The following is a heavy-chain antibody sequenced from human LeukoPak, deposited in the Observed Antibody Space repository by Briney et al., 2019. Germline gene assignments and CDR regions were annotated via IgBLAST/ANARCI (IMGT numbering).Heavy chain of an antibody. CDR1: GFTFDDHS. CDR2: ISWNSGSI. V-gene: IGHV3-9*01. D-gene: IGHD6-13*01. J-gene: IGHJ6*02. Sequence: PGRSLRLSCAVSGFTFDDHSMHWVRQAPGKGLEWVAGISWNSGSIDYAGSVKGRFTISRDNSKNTLYLQVNSLRDEDTAVYYCAKDRIAAVGTPYYYYGMDVWGQGTTVTVSS. CDR3: AKDRIAAVGTPYYYYGMDV.